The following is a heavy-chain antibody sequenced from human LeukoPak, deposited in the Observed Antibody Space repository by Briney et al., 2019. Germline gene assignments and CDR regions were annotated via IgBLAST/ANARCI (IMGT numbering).Heavy chain of an antibody. Sequence: PGGSLRLSCEASGFTVGINYMTWVRQAPGKGLEWVSLIYANGKTLYADSVKGRFTISRDNSKNTLYLRMTSLRAGDAAVYYCARGVSHDTSTCLDSFDIWGQGTMVTVSS. V-gene: IGHV3-66*01. CDR3: ARGVSHDTSTCLDSFDI. CDR2: IYANGKT. D-gene: IGHD5-24*01. J-gene: IGHJ3*02. CDR1: GFTVGINY.